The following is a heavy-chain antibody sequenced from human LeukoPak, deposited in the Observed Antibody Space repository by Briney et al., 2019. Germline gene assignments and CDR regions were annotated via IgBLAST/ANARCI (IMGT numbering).Heavy chain of an antibody. D-gene: IGHD2-2*01. CDR3: ARDRGSEYCSSTSCYHYYYYMDV. CDR1: GYTFTSYA. J-gene: IGHJ6*03. CDR2: INPNSGGT. Sequence: GASVKVSCKASGYTFTSYAMNWVRQAPGQGLEWMGWINPNSGGTNYAQKFQGRITMTRDTSISTAYMELSRLRSDDTAVYYCARDRGSEYCSSTSCYHYYYYMDVWAKGTTVTVSS. V-gene: IGHV1-2*02.